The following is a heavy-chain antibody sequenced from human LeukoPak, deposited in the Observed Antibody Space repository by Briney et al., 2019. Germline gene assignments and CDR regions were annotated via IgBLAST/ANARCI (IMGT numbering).Heavy chain of an antibody. D-gene: IGHD3-16*01. CDR1: VYTFTSYY. CDR2: IKPNSGGT. V-gene: IGHV1-2*02. CDR3: ARGGTKDFQH. Sequence: ASVNVSCKASVYTFTSYYMHWVRLAPGPGLEWIGWIKPNSGGTNYAQKFQDRATMTRDTSISTAYMELSRLRSDDTAVYYCARGGTKDFQHWGQGTLVTVSS. J-gene: IGHJ1*01.